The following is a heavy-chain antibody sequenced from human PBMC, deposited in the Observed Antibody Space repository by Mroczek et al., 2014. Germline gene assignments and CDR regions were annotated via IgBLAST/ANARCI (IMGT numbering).Heavy chain of an antibody. CDR1: GGSFSGYY. CDR3: ARVCITIFGVVIRPGRWFDP. V-gene: IGHV4-34*01. Sequence: QVQLQESGAGLLKPSETLSLTCAVYGGSFSGYYWSWIRQPPGKGLEWIGEINHSGSTNYNPSLKSRVTISVDTSKNQFSLKLSSVTAADTAVYYCARVCITIFGVVIRPGRWFDPWGQGTLVTVSS. D-gene: IGHD3-3*01. CDR2: INHSGST. J-gene: IGHJ5*02.